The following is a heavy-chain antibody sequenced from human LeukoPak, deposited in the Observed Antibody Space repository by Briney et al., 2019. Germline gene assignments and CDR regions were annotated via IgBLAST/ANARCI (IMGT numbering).Heavy chain of an antibody. V-gene: IGHV3-64D*06. CDR1: GFTFSTYI. D-gene: IGHD6-6*01. CDR2: VSSNGGST. Sequence: GGSLRLSCSASGFTFSTYIMYWVRQAPGKGLEYVSAVSSNGGSTYYADSVKGRFTVSRDNSKNTLHLQMSSLRPEDTAVYYCVKSSVSGSSTYYFDYWGLGTLVTVSS. CDR3: VKSSVSGSSTYYFDY. J-gene: IGHJ4*02.